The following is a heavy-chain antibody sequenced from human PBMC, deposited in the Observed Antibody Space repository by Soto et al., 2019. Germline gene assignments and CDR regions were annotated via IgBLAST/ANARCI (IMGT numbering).Heavy chain of an antibody. V-gene: IGHV4-4*02. J-gene: IGHJ6*02. CDR2: IYHSGST. Sequence: PSETLSLTCAVSGGSISSSNWWSWVRQPPGKGLEWIGEIYHSGSTNYNPSLKSRVTISVDKSKNQFSLKLSSVTAADTAVYYCARWDYDYVWGSYYYGMDVWGQGTTVTVSS. CDR3: ARWDYDYVWGSYYYGMDV. CDR1: GGSISSSNW. D-gene: IGHD3-16*01.